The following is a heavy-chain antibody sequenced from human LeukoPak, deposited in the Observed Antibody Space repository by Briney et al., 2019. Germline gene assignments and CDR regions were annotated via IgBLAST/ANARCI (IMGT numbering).Heavy chain of an antibody. D-gene: IGHD3-10*01. CDR1: GYTFTSYD. CDR2: MNPNSGNT. Sequence: ASVKVSCKASGYTFTSYDINWVRQATGQGLEWMGWMNPNSGNTGYAQKFQGRVTMTRNTSISTAYMELSSLRSEDTAVYYCARGLWFGELLPWSYGMDVWGQGTMVTVSS. J-gene: IGHJ6*02. CDR3: ARGLWFGELLPWSYGMDV. V-gene: IGHV1-8*01.